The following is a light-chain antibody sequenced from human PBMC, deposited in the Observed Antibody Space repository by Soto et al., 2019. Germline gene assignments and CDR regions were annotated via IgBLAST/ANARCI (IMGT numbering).Light chain of an antibody. J-gene: IGKJ5*01. CDR3: QQYDNPPIT. Sequence: DIQMTQSPSSLSASVGDRVTITCRSSQSISSYLNWYQQKPGKAPRLLIYAASTLEPGVPSRFSGRGSGTDFSFTISSLQPEDVATYYCQQYDNPPITFGQGTRLEIK. CDR1: QSISSY. V-gene: IGKV1-33*01. CDR2: AAS.